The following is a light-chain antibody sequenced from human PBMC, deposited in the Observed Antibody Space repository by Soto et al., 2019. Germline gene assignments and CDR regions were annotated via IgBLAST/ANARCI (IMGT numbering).Light chain of an antibody. J-gene: IGKJ5*01. CDR2: DAS. V-gene: IGKV3-11*01. CDR3: QQRSNWPPIT. Sequence: EIVLTQSPATLSLSPGERATLSCRASQSVRNYLAWYQQKPGQAPRLLIYDASTRATGIPARFSGVGSGTDFTLTISSLEPEDFAVYYCQQRSNWPPITFGQGTRLEI. CDR1: QSVRNY.